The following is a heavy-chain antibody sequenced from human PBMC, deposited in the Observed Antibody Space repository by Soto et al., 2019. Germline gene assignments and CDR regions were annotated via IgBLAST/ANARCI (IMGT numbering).Heavy chain of an antibody. V-gene: IGHV1-2*04. CDR3: ARDHSNYYYGSGSYGYYYGMDD. CDR2: INPNSGGT. D-gene: IGHD3-10*01. J-gene: IGHJ6*02. Sequence: ASVKVSCKASGYTFTGYYMHWARQAPGQGLEWMGWINPNSGGTNYAQKFQGWVTMTRDTSISTAYMELSRLRSDDTAVYYCARDHSNYYYGSGSYGYYYGMDDWGQGTTVTVSS. CDR1: GYTFTGYY.